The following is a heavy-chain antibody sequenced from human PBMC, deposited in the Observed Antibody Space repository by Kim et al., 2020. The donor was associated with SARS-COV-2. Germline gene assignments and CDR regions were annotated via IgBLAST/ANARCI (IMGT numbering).Heavy chain of an antibody. CDR2: LFYTGST. J-gene: IGHJ4*02. V-gene: IGHV4-39*01. D-gene: IGHD3-16*01. CDR3: ARHVWAGYSSTWYIDY. CDR1: GGSLSDNYHY. Sequence: SETLSLTCSVSGGSLSDNYHYWAWIRQPPGKGLEWLGSLFYTGSTYYNPSLKTQVTLSVDPPKNQFSLKMTSVTAADTAIYYCARHVWAGYSSTWYIDYWGQGTRVTVSS.